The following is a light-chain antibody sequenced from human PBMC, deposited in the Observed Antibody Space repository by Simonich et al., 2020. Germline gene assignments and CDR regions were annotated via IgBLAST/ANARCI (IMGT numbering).Light chain of an antibody. Sequence: QSVLTQPPSVSGAPGQRVTISCTGSSSNIGAGYDVHWYQQLPGTAPKLLFYDNNKRPSGIPDRFSGSKSGTSATLGITGLQTGDEADYYCGTWDSSLSAGVFGGGTKLTVL. CDR1: SSNIGAGY. V-gene: IGLV1-51*01. J-gene: IGLJ2*01. CDR2: DNN. CDR3: GTWDSSLSAGV.